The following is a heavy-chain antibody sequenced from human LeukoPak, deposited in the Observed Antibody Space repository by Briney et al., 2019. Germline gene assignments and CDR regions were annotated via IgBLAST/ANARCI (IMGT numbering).Heavy chain of an antibody. Sequence: SETLSLTCAVYGGSFSGYYWSWIRQPAGKGLEWIGRIYPSGSTDYNPSLKSRVTISIDTSKNQFSLKQSSVTAADTAVYYCARGDWGSPDYYYMDVWGKGTTVTISS. CDR3: ARGDWGSPDYYYMDV. CDR2: IYPSGST. V-gene: IGHV4-59*10. D-gene: IGHD2-21*02. CDR1: GGSFSGYY. J-gene: IGHJ6*03.